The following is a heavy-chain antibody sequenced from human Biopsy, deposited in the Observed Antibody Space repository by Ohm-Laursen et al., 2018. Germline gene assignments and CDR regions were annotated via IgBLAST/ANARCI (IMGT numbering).Heavy chain of an antibody. CDR2: ISYTGFT. V-gene: IGHV4-59*11. CDR3: ARGSNDFGGLYFPR. J-gene: IGHJ4*02. CDR1: GGSFTGHY. D-gene: IGHD4-23*01. Sequence: TLSLTCAVSGGSFTGHYWSWIRQPPGKGLEWIGHISYTGFTSYNASLKSRVTISVDTSRNHFSLRLSSLTAADTAVYYCARGSNDFGGLYFPRWGQGTLLTVSS.